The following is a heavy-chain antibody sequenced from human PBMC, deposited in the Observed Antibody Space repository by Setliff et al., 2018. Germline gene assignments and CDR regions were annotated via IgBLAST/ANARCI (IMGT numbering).Heavy chain of an antibody. CDR1: DDSISSRHYY. CDR2: IYTSWST. J-gene: IGHJ4*02. CDR3: ARHATYYYGSGNLPFDS. Sequence: TLSLTCTVSDDSISSRHYYWSWIRQPAGKGLEWLGQIYTSWSTNYNPSLKGRATLSIDASKKRFSLKLTSVTAADTAVYYCARHATYYYGSGNLPFDSWGQGTLVTVSS. V-gene: IGHV4-61*09. D-gene: IGHD3-10*01.